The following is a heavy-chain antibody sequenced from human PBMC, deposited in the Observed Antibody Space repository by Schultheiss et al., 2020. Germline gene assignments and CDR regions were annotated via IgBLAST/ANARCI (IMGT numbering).Heavy chain of an antibody. Sequence: SQTLSLTCTVSGGSISSYYWSWIRQSPGKGLEWIGYISYSGSTNYNPSLKSRVTISVDTSKSQFSLKLSSVTAADTAVYYCARGHDFWSGYTNWFDPWGQGTLVTVSS. D-gene: IGHD3-3*01. CDR2: ISYSGST. V-gene: IGHV4-59*12. CDR1: GGSISSYY. CDR3: ARGHDFWSGYTNWFDP. J-gene: IGHJ5*02.